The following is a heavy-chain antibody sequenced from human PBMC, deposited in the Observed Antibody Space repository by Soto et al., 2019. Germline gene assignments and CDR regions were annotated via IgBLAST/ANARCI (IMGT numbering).Heavy chain of an antibody. CDR1: GGSINDYY. V-gene: IGHV4-59*01. CDR2: IYYRGNT. J-gene: IGHJ6*02. CDR3: ARYYGSVHYYYGMDV. D-gene: IGHD3-10*01. Sequence: QVQLQESGPGLVKPSETLSLTCTVSGGSINDYYWSWIRQPPGKGLEWIGFIYYRGNTNYNPSLKSRVTISVEPPKNQFSLKLSSVTAADTAVYYCARYYGSVHYYYGMDVWGQGTTVTVSS.